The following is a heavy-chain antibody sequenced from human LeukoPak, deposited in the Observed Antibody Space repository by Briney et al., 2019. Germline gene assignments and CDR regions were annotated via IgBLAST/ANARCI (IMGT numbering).Heavy chain of an antibody. CDR2: ISSSGSTI. V-gene: IGHV3-11*01. Sequence: GGSLRLSCAASGFTFSDYYMSWIRQAPGKGLEWVSYISSSGSTIYYADSVKGRFTISRDNSKNTLYLQMNSLRAEDTAVYYCAKVSRAFITISHFDYWGQGTLVTVSS. J-gene: IGHJ4*02. D-gene: IGHD3-9*01. CDR1: GFTFSDYY. CDR3: AKVSRAFITISHFDY.